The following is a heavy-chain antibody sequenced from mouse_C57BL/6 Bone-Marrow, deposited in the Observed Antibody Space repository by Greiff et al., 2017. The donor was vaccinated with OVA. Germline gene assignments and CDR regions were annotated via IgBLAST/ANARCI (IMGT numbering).Heavy chain of an antibody. CDR3: AGPYAMDY. CDR2: ISYDGSN. Sequence: DVQLQESGPGLVKPSQSLSLTCSVTGYSITSGYYWNWIRQFPGNKLEWMGYISYDGSNNYNPSLKNRISITRDTSKNQFFLKLNSVTTEDTATYYCAGPYAMDYWGQGTSVTVSS. V-gene: IGHV3-6*01. CDR1: GYSITSGYY. J-gene: IGHJ4*01.